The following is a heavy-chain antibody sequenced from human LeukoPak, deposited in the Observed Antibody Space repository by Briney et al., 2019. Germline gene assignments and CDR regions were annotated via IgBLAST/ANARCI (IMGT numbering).Heavy chain of an antibody. V-gene: IGHV1-2*02. CDR1: GYTFTGYY. CDR2: INPNSGGT. Sequence: ASVKASCKASGYTFTGYYMHWVRQAPGQGLEWMGWINPNSGGTNYAQKFQGRVTMTRDTSISTACMELSRLRSDDTAVYYCARDVGLGGYDLGANFDYWGQGTLVTVSS. CDR3: ARDVGLGGYDLGANFDY. D-gene: IGHD5-12*01. J-gene: IGHJ4*02.